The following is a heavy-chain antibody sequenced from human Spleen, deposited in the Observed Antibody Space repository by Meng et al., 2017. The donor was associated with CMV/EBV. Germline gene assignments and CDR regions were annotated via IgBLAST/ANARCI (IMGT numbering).Heavy chain of an antibody. CDR2: IYHSGST. CDR3: ARVVTALWGYYFDY. J-gene: IGHJ4*02. V-gene: IGHV4-4*02. CDR1: GGSISSSNW. Sequence: QGQLRASGPALVKPSGTRSLTCAVSGGSISSSNWWSWVRQPPGKGLEWIGEIYHSGSTNYNPSLKSRVTISVDKSKNQFSLKLSSVTAADTAVYYCARVVTALWGYYFDYWGQGTLVTVSS. D-gene: IGHD2-21*02.